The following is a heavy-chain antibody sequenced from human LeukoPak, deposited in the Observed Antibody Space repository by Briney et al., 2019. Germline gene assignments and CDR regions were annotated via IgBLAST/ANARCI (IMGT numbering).Heavy chain of an antibody. CDR1: GFTFRTSG. Sequence: GGSLRLSCAASGFTFRTSGMHWVRQAPGKGLEWVAFLQFDGSSEYYADSVKGRFTVSRDNSRNTLFLQVNSLRADDTAVYYCARQSNLIQPGAFDIWGQGTMVTVSS. J-gene: IGHJ3*02. CDR2: LQFDGSSE. CDR3: ARQSNLIQPGAFDI. V-gene: IGHV3-30*02. D-gene: IGHD5-18*01.